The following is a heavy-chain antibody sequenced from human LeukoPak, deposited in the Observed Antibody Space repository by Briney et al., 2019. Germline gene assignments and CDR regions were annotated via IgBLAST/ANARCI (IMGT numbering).Heavy chain of an antibody. D-gene: IGHD3-22*01. CDR2: IYSDGTT. J-gene: IGHJ4*02. Sequence: GGSLRLSCAASGFTVSSNYMSWVRQAPGKGLEWVSVIYSDGTTYYADSVKGRFTISRDNSKNTLYLQMNSLRAEDTAVYYCAKDPATYYYDSSGYKFDYWGQGTLVTVSS. CDR3: AKDPATYYYDSSGYKFDY. V-gene: IGHV3-53*01. CDR1: GFTVSSNY.